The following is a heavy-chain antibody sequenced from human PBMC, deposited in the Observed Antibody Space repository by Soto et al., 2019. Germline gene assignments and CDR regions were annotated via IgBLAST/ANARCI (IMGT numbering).Heavy chain of an antibody. CDR1: GYTFTSYG. D-gene: IGHD6-19*01. J-gene: IGHJ5*02. V-gene: IGHV1-18*01. CDR3: ARDPPIAVAGTVGWFDP. CDR2: ISAYNGNT. Sequence: QVQLVQSGAEVKKPGASVKVSCKASGYTFTSYGISWVRQAPGQGLEWMGWISAYNGNTNYAQKPQGRVTMTTDTSTSTAYMELRSLRSDDTAVYYCARDPPIAVAGTVGWFDPWGQGTLVTVSS.